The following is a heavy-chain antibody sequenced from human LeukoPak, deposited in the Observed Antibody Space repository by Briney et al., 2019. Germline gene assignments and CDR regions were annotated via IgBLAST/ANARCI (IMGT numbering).Heavy chain of an antibody. CDR3: ARGLDWYFDL. CDR2: INTDESRT. J-gene: IGHJ2*01. CDR1: GFTFSSYG. V-gene: IGHV3-74*01. Sequence: PGGSLRLSCAASGFTFSSYGMHWVRQAPGKGLVWVSRINTDESRTNYADSVEGRFTISRDNAKNTLYLQMNSLRADDTAVYYCARGLDWYFDLWGRGTLVTVSS.